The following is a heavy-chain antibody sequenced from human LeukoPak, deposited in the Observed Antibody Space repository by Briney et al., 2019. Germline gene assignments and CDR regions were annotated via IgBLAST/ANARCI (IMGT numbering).Heavy chain of an antibody. J-gene: IGHJ4*02. D-gene: IGHD3-9*01. V-gene: IGHV1-18*01. CDR2: ISVYNGDT. CDR1: GGTFSSYD. CDR3: ARDRPVYYDILTGHAVDY. Sequence: ASVKVSCKASGGTFSSYDISWVRQAPGQGLEWMGWISVYNGDTNYAQNFQDRVTMTTDTSTSTAYMKLRSLRSDDTALYYCARDRPVYYDILTGHAVDYWGQGTLVTVSS.